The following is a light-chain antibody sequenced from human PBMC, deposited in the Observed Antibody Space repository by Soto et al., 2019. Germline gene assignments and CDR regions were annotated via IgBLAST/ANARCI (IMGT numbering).Light chain of an antibody. CDR3: CSYAGSSTYV. CDR1: SSHVGSYNL. CDR2: EGS. V-gene: IGLV2-23*01. Sequence: QSVLTQPASVSGSPGHSITISCTRTSSHVGSYNLDSWYQQHPGKAPKLMIYEGSKRPSGVSNRFSGSKSGNTASLTISGFQAEDEADYYCCSYAGSSTYVFGTGTKVTVL. J-gene: IGLJ1*01.